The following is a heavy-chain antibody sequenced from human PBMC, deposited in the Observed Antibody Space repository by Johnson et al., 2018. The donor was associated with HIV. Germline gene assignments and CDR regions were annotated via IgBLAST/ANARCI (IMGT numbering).Heavy chain of an antibody. CDR1: GFTFSSYA. CDR2: ISYDGSNK. J-gene: IGHJ3*01. Sequence: QVQLVESGGGLIQPGGSLRLSCAASGFTFSSYAMHWVRQAPGKGLEWVAVISYDGSNKYYADSVKGRVTISRDNARNSLYLQMNSLRAEDTAVYYCAREGPAAYIWAFDVWGQGTTVTVSS. CDR3: AREGPAAYIWAFDV. V-gene: IGHV3-30*04. D-gene: IGHD2-2*01.